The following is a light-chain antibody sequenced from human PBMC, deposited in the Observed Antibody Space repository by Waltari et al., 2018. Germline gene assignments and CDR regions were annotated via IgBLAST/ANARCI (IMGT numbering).Light chain of an antibody. V-gene: IGKV3-15*01. Sequence: EIVLTQSPANMSVSPGERATLSCRASQGIGTNLAWYQHKPGQAPRLLIYDASTRATDFPARFSGSVSETEFTLTINSLQSADYAVYYCQQYNNWPPKKITFGGGTKVEIK. CDR2: DAS. J-gene: IGKJ4*01. CDR3: QQYNNWPPKKIT. CDR1: QGIGTN.